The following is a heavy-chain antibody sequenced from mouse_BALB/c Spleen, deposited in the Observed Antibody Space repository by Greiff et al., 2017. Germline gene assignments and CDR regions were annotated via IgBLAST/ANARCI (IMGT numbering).Heavy chain of an antibody. Sequence: QVQLQQSGPELVKPGASVKISCKASGYAFSSSWMNWVKQRPGQGLEWIGRIYPGDGDTNYNGKFKGKATLTADKSSSTAYMQLSSLTSVDSAVYFCARGRGSYWYFDVWGAGTTVTVSS. CDR2: IYPGDGDT. V-gene: IGHV1-82*01. D-gene: IGHD1-3*01. CDR1: GYAFSSSW. CDR3: ARGRGSYWYFDV. J-gene: IGHJ1*01.